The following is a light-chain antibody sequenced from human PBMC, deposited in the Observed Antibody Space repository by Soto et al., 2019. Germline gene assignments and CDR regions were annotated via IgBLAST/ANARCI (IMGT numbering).Light chain of an antibody. V-gene: IGKV3-11*01. CDR1: QSIDTY. Sequence: EIVLTQSPATLSSSPGERANLSCRASQSIDTYLAWYQQKPGQAPRLLIYDASDRATGIPARFSGSGSGTAFTLTISGLEPEDFALYYCQQRYNGPLTFGGGTKVDIE. CDR2: DAS. J-gene: IGKJ4*01. CDR3: QQRYNGPLT.